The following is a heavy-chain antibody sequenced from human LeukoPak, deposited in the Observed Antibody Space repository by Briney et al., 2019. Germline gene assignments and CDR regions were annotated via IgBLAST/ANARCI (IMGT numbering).Heavy chain of an antibody. V-gene: IGHV1-46*01. J-gene: IGHJ6*03. CDR3: ARGGYDSTPYYYYYMDV. CDR2: INPNGGST. Sequence: ASVKVSCKASGYTFTSYYMHWVRQSPGQGLEWMGIINPNGGSTSYAQKFQGRVTMTRDMSTSTVYMELSSLRSEDTAVYYCARGGYDSTPYYYYYMDVWGKGTTVTVSS. D-gene: IGHD3-3*01. CDR1: GYTFTSYY.